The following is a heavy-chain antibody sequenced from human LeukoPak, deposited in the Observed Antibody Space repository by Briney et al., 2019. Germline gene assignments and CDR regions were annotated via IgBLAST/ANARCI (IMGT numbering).Heavy chain of an antibody. D-gene: IGHD3-22*01. CDR3: ARGLVGYDSSGYYPFDPFDY. CDR2: VSTSGST. V-gene: IGHV4-4*07. J-gene: IGHJ4*02. Sequence: SSETLSLTCTVSGVSISSYYWSWIRQPAGKGLEWIGRVSTSGSTNYNPSLKSRVTMSVDTSENQFSLKLSSVTAADTAVYYCARGLVGYDSSGYYPFDPFDYWGQGTLVTVSS. CDR1: GVSISSYY.